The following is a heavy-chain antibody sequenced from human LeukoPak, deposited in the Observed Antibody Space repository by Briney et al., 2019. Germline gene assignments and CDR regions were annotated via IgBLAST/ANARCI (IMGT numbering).Heavy chain of an antibody. CDR3: ARDGGGITMIVVVTPVPTYFDY. CDR1: GFTLSSYE. J-gene: IGHJ4*02. CDR2: ISSSGSTI. Sequence: GGSLRLSCAASGFTLSSYEMNWVRQARGQGLEWGSYISSSGSTIYYADSVTGRFTISRDNAKNSLYLQMNSLRAEDTAVYYCARDGGGITMIVVVTPVPTYFDYWGQGTLVTVSS. V-gene: IGHV3-48*03. D-gene: IGHD3-22*01.